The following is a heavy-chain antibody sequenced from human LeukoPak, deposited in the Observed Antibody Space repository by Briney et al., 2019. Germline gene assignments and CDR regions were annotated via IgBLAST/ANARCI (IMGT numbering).Heavy chain of an antibody. Sequence: GGSLRLSCAASGFTVSSDYMSWVRQAPGKGPEFISVIRGSGGGAGYADSVRGRFSISRDNSKNSLYLQMNRLRAEDAAVYYCARDPNGDYVGAFDILGQGTMVTVSS. CDR3: ARDPNGDYVGAFDI. CDR1: GFTVSSDY. J-gene: IGHJ3*02. V-gene: IGHV3-23*01. CDR2: IRGSGGGA. D-gene: IGHD4-17*01.